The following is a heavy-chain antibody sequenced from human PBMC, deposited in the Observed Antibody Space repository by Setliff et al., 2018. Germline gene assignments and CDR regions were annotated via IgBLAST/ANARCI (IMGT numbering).Heavy chain of an antibody. CDR1: GYTFINYG. J-gene: IGHJ4*02. V-gene: IGHV1-18*01. Sequence: GASVKVSCKTSGYTFINYGLSWMRQAPGQGLEWMGWISGYNGNTDYAQNFQGRVTMTADTSTSTAYMELRSLTSDDTAVYYCARRPRAVYGSGRRNWFLDYWGQGTLVTVSS. D-gene: IGHD3-10*01. CDR2: ISGYNGNT. CDR3: ARRPRAVYGSGRRNWFLDY.